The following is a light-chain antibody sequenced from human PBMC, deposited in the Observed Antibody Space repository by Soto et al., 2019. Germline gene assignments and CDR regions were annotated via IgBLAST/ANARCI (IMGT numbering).Light chain of an antibody. CDR3: MQGTYWPT. CDR2: KVS. V-gene: IGKV2-30*01. Sequence: DVLMTQSPLSLPVTLGQPASISCTCSQSLVNSDGDTYLSWYQQRPGQSPRRLIYKVSNRVSGVPDRFRGSASGIDFTLKISRVEAEDVGVYYCMQGTYWPTFGQGTKLEIK. CDR1: QSLVNSDGDTY. J-gene: IGKJ2*01.